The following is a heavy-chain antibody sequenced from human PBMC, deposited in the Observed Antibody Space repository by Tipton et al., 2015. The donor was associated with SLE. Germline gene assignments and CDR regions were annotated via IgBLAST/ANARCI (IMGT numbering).Heavy chain of an antibody. D-gene: IGHD6-19*01. V-gene: IGHV3-30*03. CDR1: GFTFSSYG. J-gene: IGHJ4*02. Sequence: SLRLSCAASGFTFSSYGMHWVRQAPGKGLEWVAVISYDGSNKYYADSVKGRLTISRDNSKNTLYLQMNSLRAEDTAVYYCARDPGDRIAVADSFDYWGQGSLITVSS. CDR2: ISYDGSNK. CDR3: ARDPGDRIAVADSFDY.